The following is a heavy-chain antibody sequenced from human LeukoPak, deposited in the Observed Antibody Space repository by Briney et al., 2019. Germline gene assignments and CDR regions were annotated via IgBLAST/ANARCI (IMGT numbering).Heavy chain of an antibody. J-gene: IGHJ6*03. V-gene: IGHV1-2*06. Sequence: ASVKVSCKASGYTFNGYYMQWVRQAPGQGLEWVGRINPNSGGTNYAQKFQGRVTMTRDTSISTAYMELSRLRSDDTAVYYCAREEWPHYYYYIDVWGKGTTVTVSS. CDR2: INPNSGGT. CDR1: GYTFNGYY. CDR3: AREEWPHYYYYIDV. D-gene: IGHD3-3*01.